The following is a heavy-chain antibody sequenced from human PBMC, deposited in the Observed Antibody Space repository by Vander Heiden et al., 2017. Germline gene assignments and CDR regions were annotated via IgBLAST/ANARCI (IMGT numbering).Heavy chain of an antibody. CDR3: IKETSAGGADV. V-gene: IGHV3-9*01. Sequence: ELKLVEYGGDLVQPGGSQRLSCAASGFTFPDYSMHWVRQVPGKGLQWVSGINWNSGRIGYADSVKGRFTISRDNAKNSLYLQMNSLRGEDTALYYCIKETSAGGADVWGQGTTVTVSS. D-gene: IGHD1-26*01. J-gene: IGHJ6*02. CDR1: GFTFPDYS. CDR2: INWNSGRI.